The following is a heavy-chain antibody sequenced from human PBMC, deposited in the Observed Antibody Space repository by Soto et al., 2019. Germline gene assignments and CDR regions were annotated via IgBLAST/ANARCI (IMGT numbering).Heavy chain of an antibody. D-gene: IGHD5-18*01. J-gene: IGHJ6*02. Sequence: QVQLVQSGAEVKKPGSSVTVSCKTSGGTFSKDAINWVRQAPGQGLEWMGLLIPVFGSPIYAQKFQGRIRITVDESTSTAFMDLSSLRSEDTAVYYCTRVLGYTFEPGKTRYYDMDVWGQGTTVSVSS. CDR1: GGTFSKDA. CDR2: LIPVFGSP. V-gene: IGHV1-69*01. CDR3: TRVLGYTFEPGKTRYYDMDV.